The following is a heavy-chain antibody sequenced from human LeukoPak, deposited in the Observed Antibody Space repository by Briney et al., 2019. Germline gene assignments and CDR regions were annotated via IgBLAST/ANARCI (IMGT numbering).Heavy chain of an antibody. D-gene: IGHD2-15*01. J-gene: IGHJ4*02. CDR2: TYYRSKWYN. V-gene: IGHV6-1*01. Sequence: SQTLSLTCVISGDRVSSNSATWNWIRQSPSRGLEWLGRTYYRSKWYNDFAVSVQSRIFVTPDTSKNQLSLQLISVTPEDTAVYYCARDSARCSGGACYFSSWGQGTLVTVSS. CDR1: GDRVSSNSAT. CDR3: ARDSARCSGGACYFSS.